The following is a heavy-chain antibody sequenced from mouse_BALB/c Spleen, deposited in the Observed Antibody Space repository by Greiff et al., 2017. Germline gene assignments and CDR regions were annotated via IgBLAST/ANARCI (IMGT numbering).Heavy chain of an antibody. CDR3: ARVNGNYEGWFAY. D-gene: IGHD2-1*01. CDR2: IYPGSGNT. CDR1: GYTFTSYV. V-gene: IGHV1-84*02. J-gene: IGHJ3*01. Sequence: QVQLQQSGPELVKPGASVKMSCKASGYTFTSYVMHWVKQKPGQGLEWIGWIYPGSGNTKYNEKFKGKATLTVDTSSSTAYMQLSSLTSEDTAVYFCARVNGNYEGWFAYWGQGTLVTVSA.